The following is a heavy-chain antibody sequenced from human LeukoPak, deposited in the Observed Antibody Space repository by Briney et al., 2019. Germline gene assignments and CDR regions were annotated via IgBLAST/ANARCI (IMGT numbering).Heavy chain of an antibody. CDR2: ISSNGGTT. J-gene: IGHJ4*02. D-gene: IGHD2-8*02. Sequence: PGGSLRLTCSASGFXFSHYAMHWVGQAPGKGLEYFSAISSNGGTTNYADSVKGRFTISRDNSKNALYLQMSSLGVEDTAMYYCVKVGGCTGGTCYYSDYWGQGTLVTVSS. V-gene: IGHV3-64D*06. CDR3: VKVGGCTGGTCYYSDY. CDR1: GFXFSHYA.